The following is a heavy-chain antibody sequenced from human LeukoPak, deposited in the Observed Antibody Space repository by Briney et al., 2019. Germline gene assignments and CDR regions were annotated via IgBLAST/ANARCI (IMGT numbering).Heavy chain of an antibody. V-gene: IGHV3-30*01. CDR2: ISYDGGIT. J-gene: IGHJ4*02. D-gene: IGHD3-10*01. CDR1: GFTFSSYA. Sequence: GGSMRLSCAASGFTFSSYAMYWVRQAPGKGPEWLAVISYDGGITHYADSVKDRFTISRDNSKNTLFLQLNSLRGDDTAVYYCARDTTYYYDGGSSGPHYFDYWGQGTLVTVSS. CDR3: ARDTTYYYDGGSSGPHYFDY.